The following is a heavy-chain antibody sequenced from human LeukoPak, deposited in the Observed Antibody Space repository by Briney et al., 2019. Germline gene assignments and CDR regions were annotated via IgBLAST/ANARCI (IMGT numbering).Heavy chain of an antibody. V-gene: IGHV1-69*04. CDR3: ARGARSGYDSRFDY. J-gene: IGHJ4*02. CDR2: IIPIFGIA. D-gene: IGHD5-12*01. Sequence: SVKVCCKASGGTFSSYAISWVRQAPGQGLEWMRRIIPIFGIANYAQKFQGRVTITADKSTSTAYMELSSLRSEDTAVYYCARGARSGYDSRFDYWGQGTLVTVSS. CDR1: GGTFSSYA.